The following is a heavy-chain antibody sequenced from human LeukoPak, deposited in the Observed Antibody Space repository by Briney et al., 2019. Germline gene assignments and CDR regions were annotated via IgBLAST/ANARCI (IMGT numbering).Heavy chain of an antibody. Sequence: SETLSLTCSVSGGSISDYFWGWIRQPPGKGLEWIGHVYYLGNPTCSPSLKGRVSLLVDTSKNQFSLELSSVTAADTAVYYCARRFRTGGDLHHDAYDVWGQGTVVTVSS. CDR3: ARRFRTGGDLHHDAYDV. J-gene: IGHJ3*01. D-gene: IGHD3-16*01. CDR2: VYYLGNP. CDR1: GGSISDYF. V-gene: IGHV4-59*12.